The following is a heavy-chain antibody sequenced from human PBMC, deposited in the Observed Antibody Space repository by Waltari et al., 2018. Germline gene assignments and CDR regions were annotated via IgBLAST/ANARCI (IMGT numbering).Heavy chain of an antibody. CDR3: ASLLTGD. Sequence: QLQVQESGPGLVKPSETLSLTCTVSGGAIPTTNYYWGWIRQPPGKGLEWIGSIYYNGNTYYNPSLKSRVTISADTSKNQFSLNLNSVTAADMAVYYCASLLTGDWGQGVLVTVSS. CDR2: IYYNGNT. D-gene: IGHD3-9*01. J-gene: IGHJ4*02. CDR1: GGAIPTTNYY. V-gene: IGHV4-39*01.